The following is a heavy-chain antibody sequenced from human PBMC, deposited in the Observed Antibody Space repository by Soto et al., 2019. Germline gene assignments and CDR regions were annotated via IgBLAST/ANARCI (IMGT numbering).Heavy chain of an antibody. CDR3: AITYYYDSSGYYKPDAFDI. V-gene: IGHV5-10-1*01. CDR2: IDPSDSYT. J-gene: IGHJ3*02. Sequence: GVSPKISCKGSGYSFASYWISRVRQIPGKGLEWMGRIDPSDSYTNYSPSFQGHVTISVDKSISTAYLQWSSLKASDTAMYYCAITYYYDSSGYYKPDAFDIWGQGTMVTV. CDR1: GYSFASYW. D-gene: IGHD3-22*01.